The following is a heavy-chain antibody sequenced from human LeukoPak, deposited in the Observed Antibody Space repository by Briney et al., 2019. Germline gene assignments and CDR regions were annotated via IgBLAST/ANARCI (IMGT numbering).Heavy chain of an antibody. Sequence: SETLSLTCAVYGGSFSGYYWSWIRQPPGKGLEWIGEINHSGSTNYNPSLKSRVTISVDTSKTQFSLKLSSVTAADTAVYYCATGRRPLDYWGQGTLVTVSS. J-gene: IGHJ4*02. CDR1: GGSFSGYY. V-gene: IGHV4-34*01. CDR3: ATGRRPLDY. CDR2: INHSGST. D-gene: IGHD1-14*01.